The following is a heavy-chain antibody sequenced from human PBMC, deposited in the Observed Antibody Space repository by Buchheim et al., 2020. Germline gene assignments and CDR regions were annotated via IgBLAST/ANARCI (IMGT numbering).Heavy chain of an antibody. Sequence: QVQLVQSGAEVKKPGASVKVSCKASGYTFTGYYMHWVRQAPGQGLEWMGWISAYNGNTNYAQKLQGRVTMTTDTSTSTAYMELRSLRSDDTAVYYCASVTGVLIRYYYYYYMDVWGKGTT. D-gene: IGHD7-27*01. V-gene: IGHV1-18*04. CDR2: ISAYNGNT. CDR3: ASVTGVLIRYYYYYYMDV. CDR1: GYTFTGYY. J-gene: IGHJ6*03.